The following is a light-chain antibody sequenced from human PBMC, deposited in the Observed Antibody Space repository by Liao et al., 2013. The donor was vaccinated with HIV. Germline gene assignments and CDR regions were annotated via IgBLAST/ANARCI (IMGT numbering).Light chain of an antibody. CDR3: QVWDSSSEHPYV. CDR2: YDS. V-gene: IGLV3-21*01. J-gene: IGLJ1*01. Sequence: SYVLTQPPSVSVAPGKTARITCGGNKIGSKSVHWYQQKPGQAPVLVIYYDSDRPSGIPERFSGSNSGNTATLTISRVEAGDEADYYCQVWDSSSEHPYVFGTGTKVTVL. CDR1: KIGSKS.